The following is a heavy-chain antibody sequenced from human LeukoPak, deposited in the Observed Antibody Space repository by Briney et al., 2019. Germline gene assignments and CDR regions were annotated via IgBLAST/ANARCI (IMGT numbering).Heavy chain of an antibody. CDR3: ARDTTWGVDY. CDR2: IYYSGST. J-gene: IGHJ4*02. CDR1: GGSISSYY. V-gene: IGHV4-59*01. D-gene: IGHD3-16*01. Sequence: SETLSLTCTVSGGSISSYYWSWIRQPLGKGLEWIGYIYYSGSTNYNPSLKSRVTISVDTSKNQFSLKLSSVTAADTAVYYCARDTTWGVDYWGQGTLVTVSS.